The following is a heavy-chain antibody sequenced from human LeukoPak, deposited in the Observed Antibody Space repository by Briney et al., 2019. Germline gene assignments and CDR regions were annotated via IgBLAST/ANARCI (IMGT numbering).Heavy chain of an antibody. J-gene: IGHJ1*01. CDR2: ISYDGSNK. D-gene: IGHD6-19*01. Sequence: GGSLRLSCAASGFTFSSYAMSWVRQAPGKGLEWVAVISYDGSNKYYADSVKGRFTISRDNSKNTLYLQMNSLRAEDTAVYYCAKDDGNKQWLGLEYFQHWGQGTLVTVSS. V-gene: IGHV3-30*18. CDR1: GFTFSSYA. CDR3: AKDDGNKQWLGLEYFQH.